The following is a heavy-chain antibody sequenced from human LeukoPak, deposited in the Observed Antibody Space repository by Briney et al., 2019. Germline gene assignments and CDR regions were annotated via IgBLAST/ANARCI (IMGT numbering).Heavy chain of an antibody. V-gene: IGHV3-21*01. Sequence: GGSLRLSCAASGFTFSTYSMNWVRQAPGKGLEWVSSISRSSTYIYQADSVKGRFTISRDNSKNTLYLQMNTLRVEDTAVYYCAKGQNDPSGYNFDYWGQGILVTVSS. D-gene: IGHD1-1*01. CDR1: GFTFSTYS. J-gene: IGHJ4*02. CDR2: ISRSSTYI. CDR3: AKGQNDPSGYNFDY.